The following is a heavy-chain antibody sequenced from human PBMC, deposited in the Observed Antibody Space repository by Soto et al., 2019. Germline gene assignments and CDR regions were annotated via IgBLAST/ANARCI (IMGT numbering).Heavy chain of an antibody. V-gene: IGHV3-21*01. CDR1: GFTFSTYS. CDR2: ISSISSYI. Sequence: GGSLRLSCTASGFTFSTYSMNWVRQAPGKGLEWVSSISSISSYIYYADSVKGRFTISRDNAKNSLYLQMNSLRAEDTAVYYCARDRNEWLENDYWGQGTLVTVSS. J-gene: IGHJ4*02. D-gene: IGHD3-3*01. CDR3: ARDRNEWLENDY.